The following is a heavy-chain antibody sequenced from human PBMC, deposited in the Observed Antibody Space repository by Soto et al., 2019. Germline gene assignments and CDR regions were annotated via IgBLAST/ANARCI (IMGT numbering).Heavy chain of an antibody. CDR2: INPSGGST. D-gene: IGHD5-18*01. Sequence: QVQLVQSGAEVKKPGASVKVSCKASGYTFTSYYMHWVRQAPGQGLEWMGIINPSGGSTSYAQKFQGRVTXTWXXSXGTVYMELSSLRSEDTAVYYCARDREGGYSYGSFQHWGQGTLVTVSS. CDR1: GYTFTSYY. V-gene: IGHV1-46*03. J-gene: IGHJ1*01. CDR3: ARDREGGYSYGSFQH.